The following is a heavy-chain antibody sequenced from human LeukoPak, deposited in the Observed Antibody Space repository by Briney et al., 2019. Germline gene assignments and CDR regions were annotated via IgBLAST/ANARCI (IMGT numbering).Heavy chain of an antibody. Sequence: GGSLRLSCAASGFTFSSSEMNWVRQAPGKGLEWVTYISSSGSTIYYAASVKGRFTISRDNAKNSLYLQMNSLRAEYTAVYYCAELGITMIGGVWGKGTTVTISS. J-gene: IGHJ6*04. CDR1: GFTFSSSE. V-gene: IGHV3-48*03. CDR3: AELGITMIGGV. D-gene: IGHD3-10*02. CDR2: ISSSGSTI.